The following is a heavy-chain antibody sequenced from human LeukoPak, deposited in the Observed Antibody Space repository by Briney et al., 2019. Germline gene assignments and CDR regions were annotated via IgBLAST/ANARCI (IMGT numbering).Heavy chain of an antibody. V-gene: IGHV3-7*01. CDR2: INPDGSAR. CDR3: ATSPHTTQYNWLDH. Sequence: PGGSLRLSCTVSGITFHKSWMTWVRQTPGKRLEWVANINPDGSARNYVDSVRGRFDISRDNARNSVFLQMNSLRAEDTATYYCATSPHTTQYNWLDHWGQGALVTVSS. CDR1: GITFHKSW. J-gene: IGHJ5*02. D-gene: IGHD1-14*01.